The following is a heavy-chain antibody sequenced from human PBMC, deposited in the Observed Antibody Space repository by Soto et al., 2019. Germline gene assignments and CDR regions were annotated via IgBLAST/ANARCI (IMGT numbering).Heavy chain of an antibody. V-gene: IGHV6-1*01. Sequence: QPLSIPCAISGDSLSSNSAACNLIRQSPSRGLEWLGRTYYRSKWYNDYAVSVKSRITINPDTSKNQFSLQLNSVTPEDTAVYYCARGALIGSEYSSGWYWFDPWGQGTLVTVSS. CDR2: TYYRSKWYN. CDR3: ARGALIGSEYSSGWYWFDP. CDR1: GDSLSSNSAA. J-gene: IGHJ5*02. D-gene: IGHD6-19*01.